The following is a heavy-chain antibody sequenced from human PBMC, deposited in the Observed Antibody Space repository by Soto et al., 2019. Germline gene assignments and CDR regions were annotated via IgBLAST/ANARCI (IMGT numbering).Heavy chain of an antibody. Sequence: ASVKVSCKASGYTFTSYGISWVRQAPGQGLEWMGWISAYNGNTNYAQKLQGRVTMTTDTSTSTAYMELRSLRSDDTAVYYCARVYYYDSSRGYYYYGMDVWGQGTTVTVSS. J-gene: IGHJ6*02. CDR1: GYTFTSYG. CDR3: ARVYYYDSSRGYYYYGMDV. V-gene: IGHV1-18*04. D-gene: IGHD3-22*01. CDR2: ISAYNGNT.